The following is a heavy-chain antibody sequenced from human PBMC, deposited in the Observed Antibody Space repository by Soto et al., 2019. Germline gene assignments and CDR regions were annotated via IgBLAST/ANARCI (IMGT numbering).Heavy chain of an antibody. Sequence: SETLSLTCAVYGGSFSGYYWTWIRQPPGKGLERIGEINHSGSTNYKPSPRSRVTISVDTSKNQLSLKVNSVTAADTAVHYCARGRTLITGTSLDYWGQGTLVTVSS. D-gene: IGHD1-20*01. CDR1: GGSFSGYY. CDR3: ARGRTLITGTSLDY. CDR2: INHSGST. V-gene: IGHV4-34*01. J-gene: IGHJ4*02.